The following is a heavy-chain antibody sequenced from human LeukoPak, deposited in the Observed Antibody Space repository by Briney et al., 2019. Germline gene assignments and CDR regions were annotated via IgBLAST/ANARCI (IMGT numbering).Heavy chain of an antibody. Sequence: SETLSLTCTVSGGSISSCYWSWIRQPPGKGLEWIGYIYYSGSTNYNASLTNRVTISVDTSKNQFSLELSSVTAADTAVYYCAREVGYRSGGSCYSYFDYWGQGTLVTVSS. V-gene: IGHV4-59*01. CDR2: IYYSGST. CDR1: GGSISSCY. D-gene: IGHD2-15*01. CDR3: AREVGYRSGGSCYSYFDY. J-gene: IGHJ4*02.